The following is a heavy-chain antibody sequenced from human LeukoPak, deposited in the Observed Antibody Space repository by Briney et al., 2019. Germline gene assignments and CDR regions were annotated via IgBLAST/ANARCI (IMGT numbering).Heavy chain of an antibody. CDR1: GFTVSSNY. D-gene: IGHD5-18*01. J-gene: IGHJ4*02. V-gene: IGHV3-53*01. CDR3: AKDPLDVDTAMPVDY. CDR2: IYSGGST. Sequence: PGGSLRLSCAASGFTVSSNYMSWVRQAPGKGLEWVSVIYSGGSTYYADSVKGRFTISRDNSKNTLYLQMNSLRAEDTAVYYCAKDPLDVDTAMPVDYWGQGTLVTVSS.